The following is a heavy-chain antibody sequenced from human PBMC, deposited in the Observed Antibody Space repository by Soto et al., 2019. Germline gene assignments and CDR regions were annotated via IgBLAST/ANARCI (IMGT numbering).Heavy chain of an antibody. D-gene: IGHD6-13*01. Sequence: QVQLVESGGGVVQPGRSLRLSCAASGFTFSSHAMHWVRQAPGKGLAWVAVISYDGSYKNYADSVKGRFTFSRDNSKNTLYLQINSLRAEGTAMYYCARGGVTAAGFDYWGQGALVTVSS. CDR2: ISYDGSYK. CDR1: GFTFSSHA. V-gene: IGHV3-30-3*01. CDR3: ARGGVTAAGFDY. J-gene: IGHJ4*02.